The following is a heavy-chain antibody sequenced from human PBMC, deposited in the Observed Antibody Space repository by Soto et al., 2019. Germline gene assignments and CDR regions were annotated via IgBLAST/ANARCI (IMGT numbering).Heavy chain of an antibody. Sequence: QVQLQESGPGLVKPSQTLSLTCTVSGGSISSGGYYWSWIRQHPGKGLEWIGYIYYSGSTYYNPSLKSRVTISVDTSKNQFSLKLSSVTAADTAVYYCAREAYCSGGSCHSGWFDPWGQGTPVTVSS. CDR2: IYYSGST. V-gene: IGHV4-31*03. J-gene: IGHJ5*02. D-gene: IGHD2-15*01. CDR3: AREAYCSGGSCHSGWFDP. CDR1: GGSISSGGYY.